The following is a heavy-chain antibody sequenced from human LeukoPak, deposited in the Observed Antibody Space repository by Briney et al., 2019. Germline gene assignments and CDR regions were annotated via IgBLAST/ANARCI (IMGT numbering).Heavy chain of an antibody. CDR1: GGSISSSSYY. J-gene: IGHJ4*02. D-gene: IGHD2-15*01. CDR2: IYYSGST. Sequence: SETLSLTCTVSGGSISSSSYYWGWIRQPPGKGLEWIGSIYYSGSTYYNPSLKSRVTISVDRSKNQFSLKLSSVTAADTAVYYCARRYCSGGSCYYFDYWGQGTLVTVSS. V-gene: IGHV4-39*01. CDR3: ARRYCSGGSCYYFDY.